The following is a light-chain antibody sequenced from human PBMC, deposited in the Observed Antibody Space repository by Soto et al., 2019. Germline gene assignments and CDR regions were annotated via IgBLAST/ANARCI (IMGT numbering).Light chain of an antibody. Sequence: EIVLTQSPGTLSLSPGERGTLSCRASQSVSSSYLAWYQQRPGQAPRLLIYGASSRATGIPDRFSGSGSGTAFTLTIRRLEPENFAVYYCQQYRSSPLTFGGGTKVDIK. CDR2: GAS. CDR3: QQYRSSPLT. J-gene: IGKJ4*01. CDR1: QSVSSSY. V-gene: IGKV3-20*01.